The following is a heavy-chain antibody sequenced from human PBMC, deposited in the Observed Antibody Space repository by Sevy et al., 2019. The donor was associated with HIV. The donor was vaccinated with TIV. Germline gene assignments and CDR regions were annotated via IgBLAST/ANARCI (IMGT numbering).Heavy chain of an antibody. D-gene: IGHD3-16*01. J-gene: IGHJ4*02. Sequence: GESLKISCKGSGYSFTSYWIGWVRLMPGKGLEWMGLIYPGDSDTKYSPSFQGQVTISADKSIGTAYLQWSSLKASDIAMYYCARHDLGGTYAFDYWGQGTLVTVSS. V-gene: IGHV5-51*01. CDR2: IYPGDSDT. CDR3: ARHDLGGTYAFDY. CDR1: GYSFTSYW.